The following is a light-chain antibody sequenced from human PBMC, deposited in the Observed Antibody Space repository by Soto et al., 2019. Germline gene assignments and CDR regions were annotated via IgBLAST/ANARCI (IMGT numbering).Light chain of an antibody. CDR3: QQLNSYPRS. V-gene: IGKV1-9*01. CDR2: AAS. Sequence: DIQLTQSPSFLSASVGDRVAITCRASQDIRSYLAWYQQKPGKAPKVLIYAASTLQSGVPSRFSGSGSGTEFTLTISSLQAEDFATYYCQQLNSYPRSFGQGTKVEIK. CDR1: QDIRSY. J-gene: IGKJ1*01.